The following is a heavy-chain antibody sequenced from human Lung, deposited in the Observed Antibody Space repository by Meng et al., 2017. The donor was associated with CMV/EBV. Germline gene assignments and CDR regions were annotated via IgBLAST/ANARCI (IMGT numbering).Heavy chain of an antibody. V-gene: IGHV1-3*04. Sequence: QGQLVQSGTEVKKPGATVDVSCKASGYTFTSYAMNWVRQAPGQRLEWMGWINTGNGETKYSQKFQGRVTLTRDTSASTAYMELSSLRSEDTAVYYCARAGYDSSGYYPQPFDYWGQGTLVTVSS. CDR1: GYTFTSYA. D-gene: IGHD3-22*01. CDR3: ARAGYDSSGYYPQPFDY. J-gene: IGHJ4*02. CDR2: INTGNGET.